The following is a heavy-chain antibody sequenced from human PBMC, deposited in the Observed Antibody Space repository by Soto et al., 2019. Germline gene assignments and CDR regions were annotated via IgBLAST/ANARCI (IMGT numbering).Heavy chain of an antibody. CDR2: ISAYNGNT. CDR1: GYTFTSYG. V-gene: IGHV1-18*01. Sequence: QVQLVQSGAEVKKPGASVKVSCKASGYTFTSYGISWVRQAPGQGLEWMGWISAYNGNTNYAQKLQGRVTMTTDTSTSTAYMELRSLRSDDTAVYYCARDPGGQWLVLFYYSGMDVWGQGTTVTVSS. CDR3: ARDPGGQWLVLFYYSGMDV. D-gene: IGHD6-19*01. J-gene: IGHJ6*02.